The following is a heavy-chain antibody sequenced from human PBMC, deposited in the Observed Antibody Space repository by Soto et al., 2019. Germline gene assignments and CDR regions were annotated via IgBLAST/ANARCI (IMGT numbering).Heavy chain of an antibody. D-gene: IGHD1-26*01. CDR3: AKELQWEQHGFDI. Sequence: PGGSMRISCAASGVSFWNYGMHGVRQAPGKGLEWVAVMWYDGITTFYADSVKGRFTISRDNSKNTLFLQMNSLRADDTAVYYCAKELQWEQHGFDISGQGPMVTLSS. V-gene: IGHV3-30*02. CDR2: MWYDGITT. CDR1: GVSFWNYG. J-gene: IGHJ3*02.